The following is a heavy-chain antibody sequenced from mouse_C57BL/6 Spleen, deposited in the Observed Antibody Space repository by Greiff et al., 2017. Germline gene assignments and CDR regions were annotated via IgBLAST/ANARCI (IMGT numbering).Heavy chain of an antibody. D-gene: IGHD1-1*01. V-gene: IGHV14-1*01. J-gene: IGHJ3*01. CDR2: IDPEDGDT. CDR3: TSNYYGSSFAY. CDR1: GFNIKDYY. Sequence: VQLKQSGAELVRPGASVKLSCTASGFNIKDYYMHWVKQRPEQGLEWIGRIDPEDGDTEYAPKFQGKATMTADTSSNTAYLQLSSLTSEDTAVYYCTSNYYGSSFAYWGQGTLVTVSA.